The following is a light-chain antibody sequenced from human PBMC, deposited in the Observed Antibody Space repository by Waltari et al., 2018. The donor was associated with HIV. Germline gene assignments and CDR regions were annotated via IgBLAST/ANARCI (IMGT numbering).Light chain of an antibody. Sequence: DIQLTQSPSFLSASVGDRVTITCRASQGLSSYLAWYQQKPGKAPKRLIYAASTLQSGVPSRFSVSGSGTGFTLTISSLQPEDCATYCCQQLNSYPYTYGQGTMLEIK. J-gene: IGKJ2*01. CDR1: QGLSSY. V-gene: IGKV1-9*01. CDR2: AAS. CDR3: QQLNSYPYT.